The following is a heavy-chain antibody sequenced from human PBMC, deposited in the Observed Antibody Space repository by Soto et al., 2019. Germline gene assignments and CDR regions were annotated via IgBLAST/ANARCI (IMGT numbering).Heavy chain of an antibody. Sequence: PSETLSLTCAVSGGSIRNHNWWSFVRQPPGKGLEWIGDIYHSGSTNSNPSLKSRVTISVDKSKNQFSLTLNSVTAADTAIYYCAKETHSNGYGSYFDYWGQGVLVTVSS. CDR3: AKETHSNGYGSYFDY. V-gene: IGHV4-4*02. D-gene: IGHD3-22*01. CDR2: IYHSGST. CDR1: GGSIRNHNW. J-gene: IGHJ4*02.